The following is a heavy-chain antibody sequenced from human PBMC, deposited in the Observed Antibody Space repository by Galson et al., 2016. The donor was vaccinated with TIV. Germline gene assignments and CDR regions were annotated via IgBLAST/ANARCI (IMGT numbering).Heavy chain of an antibody. D-gene: IGHD2-15*01. J-gene: IGHJ1*01. CDR1: GFTFTNSA. Sequence: SVKVSCKASGFTFTNSAVQWVRQARGQPLEWIGWIVVASGNTNYAQKFQERITITRDMTTRTAYLDLSSLRVEDTAVYYCVVGVDTYCSGGYCYHSHEYFQHWGQCTLLTVSS. CDR3: VVGVDTYCSGGYCYHSHEYFQH. V-gene: IGHV1-58*01. CDR2: IVVASGNT.